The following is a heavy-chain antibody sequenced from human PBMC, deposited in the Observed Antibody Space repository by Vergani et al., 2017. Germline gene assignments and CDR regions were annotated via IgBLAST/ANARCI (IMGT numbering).Heavy chain of an antibody. J-gene: IGHJ6*02. CDR2: ISAYNGNT. D-gene: IGHD6-19*01. CDR3: ARVALGPNSSGCYSGYYYYGMDV. CDR1: GYTFTSYG. Sequence: QVQLVQSGAEVKKPGASVKVSCKASGYTFTSYGISWVRQAPGQGLEWMGWISAYNGNTNYAQKPQGRVTMTTDTSTSPAYMGLRSLGSDDTAVYYCARVALGPNSSGCYSGYYYYGMDVWGQGTTVTVSS. V-gene: IGHV1-18*01.